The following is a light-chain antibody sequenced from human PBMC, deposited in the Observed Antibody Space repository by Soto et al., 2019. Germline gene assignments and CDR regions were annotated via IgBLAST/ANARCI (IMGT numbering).Light chain of an antibody. CDR1: SSDVGSYNL. Sequence: QSALTQPASVSGSPGQSITISCTGTSSDVGSYNLVSWYQQHPGEAPKLMIYEVSKRPSGVSNRFSGSKSGSTASLTISGLQAEDEAEYYCCSYAGSSTIYVFGSGTKLTVL. CDR2: EVS. J-gene: IGLJ1*01. CDR3: CSYAGSSTIYV. V-gene: IGLV2-23*02.